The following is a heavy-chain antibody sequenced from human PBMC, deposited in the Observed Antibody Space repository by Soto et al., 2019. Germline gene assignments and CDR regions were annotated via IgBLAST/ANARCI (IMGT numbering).Heavy chain of an antibody. CDR1: GYTFTSYG. CDR3: ARGGPPMDY. Sequence: QVQLVQSGAEVKKPGASVKVSCKASGYTFTSYGISWVRQAPGQGLEWMGWISAYNGNTKYAQKLQGRVTMTTATPTSTAYMALRSLGSDYTAVYRCARGGPPMDYWGQGTLVTVSS. V-gene: IGHV1-18*01. D-gene: IGHD2-15*01. CDR2: ISAYNGNT. J-gene: IGHJ4*02.